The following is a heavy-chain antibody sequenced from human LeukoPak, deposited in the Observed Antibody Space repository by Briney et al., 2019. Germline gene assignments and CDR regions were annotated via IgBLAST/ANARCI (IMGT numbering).Heavy chain of an antibody. Sequence: GGSLRLSCAASGFTFSSYAMSWVRQAPGKGLEWVSATSGSGGSTYYADSVKGRFTISRDNSKNTLYLQMNSLRAEDTAVYYCAKALFYDSSGYYGYWGQGTLVTVSS. CDR2: TSGSGGST. CDR3: AKALFYDSSGYYGY. CDR1: GFTFSSYA. V-gene: IGHV3-23*01. D-gene: IGHD3-22*01. J-gene: IGHJ4*02.